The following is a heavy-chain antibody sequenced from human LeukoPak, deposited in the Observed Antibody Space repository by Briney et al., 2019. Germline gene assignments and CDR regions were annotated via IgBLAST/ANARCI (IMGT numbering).Heavy chain of an antibody. Sequence: SVKVSCKASGGTFSSYAISWVRQAPGQGLEWMGGIIPIFGTANYAQKFQGRVTITADKSTSTAYMELSSLRSEDTAVYYCARETVPAGGYYYYYMDVWGKGTTVTISS. CDR2: IIPIFGTA. CDR3: ARETVPAGGYYYYYMDV. CDR1: GGTFSSYA. D-gene: IGHD2-2*01. V-gene: IGHV1-69*06. J-gene: IGHJ6*03.